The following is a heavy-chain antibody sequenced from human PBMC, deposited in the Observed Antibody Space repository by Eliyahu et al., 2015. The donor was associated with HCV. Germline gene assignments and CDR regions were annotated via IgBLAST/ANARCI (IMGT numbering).Heavy chain of an antibody. J-gene: IGHJ4*02. Sequence: EVHLVESGGGLVQPGGSLRLSCAASGFTFSHFWMHWVRLVPXKGLXWVSRIDRDGSGANYADSVKGRFTISRDNAKNTVYLQMDSLRAEDTAVYFCARDHXTDGYFDFWGQGTQVTVS. CDR1: GFTFSHFW. D-gene: IGHD5-24*01. V-gene: IGHV3-74*01. CDR2: IDRDGSGA. CDR3: ARDHXTDGYFDF.